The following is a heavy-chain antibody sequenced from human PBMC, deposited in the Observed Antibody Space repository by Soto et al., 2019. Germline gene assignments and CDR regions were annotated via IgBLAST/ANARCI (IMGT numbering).Heavy chain of an antibody. D-gene: IGHD3-10*01. CDR2: IYYSGST. CDR3: ARDPNYSDAFDI. Sequence: SETLSLTCTVSGGSISIYYWRWIRQPPGKGLEWIGYIYYSGSTNYNPPLKSRVTISVDTSKNQFSLKLSSVTAADTAVYYCARDPNYSDAFDIWGQGTMVTVSS. J-gene: IGHJ3*02. CDR1: GGSISIYY. V-gene: IGHV4-59*01.